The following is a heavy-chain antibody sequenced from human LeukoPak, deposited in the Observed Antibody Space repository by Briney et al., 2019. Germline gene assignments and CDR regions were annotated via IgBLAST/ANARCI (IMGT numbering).Heavy chain of an antibody. CDR1: GFTVTNYA. Sequence: GASLRPSCAASGFTVTNYAMYWVRQAPGKGLEWVSAISGRDDSTYYADSVKGRFTISGDTSKNTLFLQMNSLRAEDTAVYYCAKWGDYDILTGYYDPDYWGQGTLVTVSS. J-gene: IGHJ4*02. CDR2: ISGRDDST. D-gene: IGHD3-9*01. CDR3: AKWGDYDILTGYYDPDY. V-gene: IGHV3-23*01.